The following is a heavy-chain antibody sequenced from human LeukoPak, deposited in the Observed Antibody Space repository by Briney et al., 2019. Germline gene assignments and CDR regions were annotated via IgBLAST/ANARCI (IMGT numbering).Heavy chain of an antibody. Sequence: SETLSLTCTVSGGSISSGSYYWGWIRQPAGKGLEWIGRIYTTESTNYNPSLKSRVTMSVDTSKNQFSLSLISVTAADTAVYYCARDEGCSGGSCPAFDYWGQGTLVTVSS. CDR3: ARDEGCSGGSCPAFDY. D-gene: IGHD2-15*01. CDR2: IYTTEST. CDR1: GGSISSGSYY. J-gene: IGHJ4*02. V-gene: IGHV4-61*02.